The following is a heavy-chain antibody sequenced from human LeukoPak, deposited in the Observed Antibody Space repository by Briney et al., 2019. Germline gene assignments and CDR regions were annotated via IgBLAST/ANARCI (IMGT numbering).Heavy chain of an antibody. CDR2: INHSGST. V-gene: IGHV4-39*07. CDR1: GGSISSSSYY. Sequence: PSETLSLTCTVSGGSISSSSYYWGWIRQPPGKGLEWIGEINHSGSTNYNPSLKSRVTISVDTSKNQFSLKLSSVTAADTAVYYCAGTDYYDSSGYYTFDYWGQGTLVTVSS. J-gene: IGHJ4*02. CDR3: AGTDYYDSSGYYTFDY. D-gene: IGHD3-22*01.